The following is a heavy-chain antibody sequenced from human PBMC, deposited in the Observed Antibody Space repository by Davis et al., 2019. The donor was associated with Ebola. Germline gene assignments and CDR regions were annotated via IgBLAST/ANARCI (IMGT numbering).Heavy chain of an antibody. CDR1: GFTFSSYG. Sequence: PGGSLRLSCAASGFTFSSYGMHWVRQAPGKGLEWVAVISYDGSNKYYADSVKGRFTISRDNSKNTLYLQMNSLRAEDTAVYYCAKSNGDLVVVVAATGYYFDYWGQGTLVTVSS. D-gene: IGHD2-15*01. CDR3: AKSNGDLVVVVAATGYYFDY. J-gene: IGHJ4*02. CDR2: ISYDGSNK. V-gene: IGHV3-30*18.